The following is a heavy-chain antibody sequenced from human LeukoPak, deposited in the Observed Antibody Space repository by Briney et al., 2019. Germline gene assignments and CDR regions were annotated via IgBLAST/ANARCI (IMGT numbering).Heavy chain of an antibody. CDR1: SSYW. V-gene: IGHV4-39*01. J-gene: IGHJ6*03. D-gene: IGHD2-2*01. CDR3: ARHGQYQLLYHYYYMDV. CDR2: IYYSGST. Sequence: SSYWMSWLRQAPGKGLEWIGSIYYSGSTYYNPSLKSRVTISVDTSKNQFSLKLSSVTAADTAVYYCARHGQYQLLYHYYYMDVWGKGTTVTVSS.